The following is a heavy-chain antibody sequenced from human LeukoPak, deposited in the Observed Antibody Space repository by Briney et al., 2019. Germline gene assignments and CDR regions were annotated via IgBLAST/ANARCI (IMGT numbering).Heavy chain of an antibody. CDR1: GYTFTSYA. V-gene: IGHV1-3*01. CDR2: INAGNGNT. CDR3: ARDQYYDSSGYLNWFDP. Sequence: ASVKVSCKASGYTFTSYAMHWVRQAPGQRLEWMGWINAGNGNTKYSQKFQGRVTITRDTSASTAYMELSSLRSEDTAVYYCARDQYYDSSGYLNWFDPWGQGTLVTVSS. J-gene: IGHJ5*02. D-gene: IGHD3-22*01.